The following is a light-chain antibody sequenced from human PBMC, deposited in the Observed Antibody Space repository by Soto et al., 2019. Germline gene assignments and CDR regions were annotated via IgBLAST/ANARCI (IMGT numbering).Light chain of an antibody. J-gene: IGKJ4*01. CDR1: QRVSNN. V-gene: IGKV3-15*01. CDR2: GAS. Sequence: EIVMTQSPATLSVSPGERATLSCRASQRVSNNLAWYQQKPGQAPRPLIYGASTRATGIPARFSGSGSGTEFTLIISSLQSEDFAVYYCQQYNSWPLTFGGGTKVAIK. CDR3: QQYNSWPLT.